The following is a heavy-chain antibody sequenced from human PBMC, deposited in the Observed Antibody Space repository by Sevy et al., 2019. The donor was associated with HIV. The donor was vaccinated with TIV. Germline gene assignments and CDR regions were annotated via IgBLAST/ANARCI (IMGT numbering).Heavy chain of an antibody. J-gene: IGHJ6*02. CDR3: ARVGYCRGGTCFSGFYSAMDV. CDR2: VYSGGAT. V-gene: IGHV3-53*01. CDR1: GFTLTNEF. Sequence: GGSLRLSCAVSGFTLTNEFFSWVRQAPGKGLEWVAVVYSGGATYYADSVKGRFSISRDKSKRTMYLQMTSLRAEDTAVYYCARVGYCRGGTCFSGFYSAMDVWGQGTTVTVSS. D-gene: IGHD2-15*01.